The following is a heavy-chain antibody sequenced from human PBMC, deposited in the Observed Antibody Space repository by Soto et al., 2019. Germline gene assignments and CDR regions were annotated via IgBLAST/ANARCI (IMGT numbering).Heavy chain of an antibody. Sequence: EAQLLESGGGLVQPGGSLRLSCDASRFTFSTFAMSWVRQAPGQGLEWVSVISGSGGFTYYADSVKGRFTISRDNSKNTLFLLMNSLRVEDTAVYYCAKRGITIFGVVTNYYSGVDVWGQGTTVTVSS. CDR2: ISGSGGFT. CDR1: RFTFSTFA. CDR3: AKRGITIFGVVTNYYSGVDV. J-gene: IGHJ6*02. D-gene: IGHD3-3*01. V-gene: IGHV3-23*01.